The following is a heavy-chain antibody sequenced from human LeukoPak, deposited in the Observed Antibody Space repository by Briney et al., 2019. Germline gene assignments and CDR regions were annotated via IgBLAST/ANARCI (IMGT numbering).Heavy chain of an antibody. Sequence: GGSLRLSCTASRFTFSSYAMNWVRPAPGKGLEWVSGIGAGGTFTYYADSVKGRFTISRDNSRNTLYLQMNSLRADDTAVYYCAKDLDYTTCGYYFDYWGQGTLVTVSS. V-gene: IGHV3-23*01. CDR2: IGAGGTFT. CDR3: AKDLDYTTCGYYFDY. CDR1: RFTFSSYA. D-gene: IGHD4-11*01. J-gene: IGHJ4*02.